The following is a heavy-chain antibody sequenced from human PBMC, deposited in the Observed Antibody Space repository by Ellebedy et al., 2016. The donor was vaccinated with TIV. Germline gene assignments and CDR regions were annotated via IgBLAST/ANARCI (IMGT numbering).Heavy chain of an antibody. CDR2: MNPKNGRT. CDR3: ARGGVKQFCNNVTCSVVYFFDP. V-gene: IGHV1-8*01. Sequence: ASVKVSCXASGYTFTRYFIHWVRQAPGQGLEWMGWMNPKNGRTDYARQFQGRVSMTRNTSISTAYMELSSLRSDDTAVYYCARGGVKQFCNNVTCSVVYFFDPWGQGSLVTVSS. D-gene: IGHD2-8*02. CDR1: GYTFTRYF. J-gene: IGHJ5*02.